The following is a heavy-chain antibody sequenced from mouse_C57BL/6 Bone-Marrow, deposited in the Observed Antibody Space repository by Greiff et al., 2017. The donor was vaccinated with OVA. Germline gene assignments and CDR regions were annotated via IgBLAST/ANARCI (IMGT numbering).Heavy chain of an antibody. CDR2: IWTGGGT. D-gene: IGHD1-1*01. CDR1: GFSLTSYA. V-gene: IGHV2-9-1*01. Sequence: VKLVESGPGLVAPSQSLSITCTVSGFSLTSYAISWVRQPPGKGLEWLGVIWTGGGTNYNSALKSRLSISKDNSKSQVFLKMNSLQTDDTARYYCARKHYGSSPYYAMDYWGQGTSVTVSS. CDR3: ARKHYGSSPYYAMDY. J-gene: IGHJ4*01.